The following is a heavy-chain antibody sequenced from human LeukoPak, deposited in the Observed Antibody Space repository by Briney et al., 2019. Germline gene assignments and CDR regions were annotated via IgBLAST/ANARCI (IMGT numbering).Heavy chain of an antibody. D-gene: IGHD1-26*01. CDR2: IIPIFGTA. CDR1: GGTFSSYA. CDR3: ARRFDEYSGSYFGPYWYFDL. Sequence: SVKVSCEASGGTFSSYAISWVRQAPGQGLEWMGGIIPIFGTANYAQKFQGRVTITADESTSTAYMELSSLRSEDTAVYYCARRFDEYSGSYFGPYWYFDLWGRGTLVTVSS. J-gene: IGHJ2*01. V-gene: IGHV1-69*01.